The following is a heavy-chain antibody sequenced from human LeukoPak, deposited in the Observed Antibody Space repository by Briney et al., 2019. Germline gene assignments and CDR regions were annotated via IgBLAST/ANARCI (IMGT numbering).Heavy chain of an antibody. Sequence: PGGSLRLSCAASGFTVSSNYMSWVRQAPGEGLEWVSVIYSGGSTYYADSVKGRFSISRDNSKNTLYLQMNSLRAEDTAVYYCAREAAVGATQFDYWGQGTLVTVSS. V-gene: IGHV3-66*01. CDR1: GFTVSSNY. D-gene: IGHD1-26*01. CDR2: IYSGGST. CDR3: AREAAVGATQFDY. J-gene: IGHJ4*02.